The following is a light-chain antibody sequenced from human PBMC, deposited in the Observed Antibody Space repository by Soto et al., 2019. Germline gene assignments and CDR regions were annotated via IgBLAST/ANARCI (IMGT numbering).Light chain of an antibody. CDR2: GAS. CDR1: QSVSSSS. CDR3: QQYGSSPWT. Sequence: EIVLTQSPGTLSLSPGERATLSCRASQSVSSSSLAWYQQKPGQAPRLLIYGASTRATGIPDRFSGSGSGTDFPITISGLEPEDFAVYYCQQYGSSPWTFGKGTKVESK. J-gene: IGKJ1*01. V-gene: IGKV3-20*01.